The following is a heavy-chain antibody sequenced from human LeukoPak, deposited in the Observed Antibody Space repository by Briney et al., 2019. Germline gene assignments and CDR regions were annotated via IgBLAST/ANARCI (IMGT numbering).Heavy chain of an antibody. J-gene: IGHJ2*01. CDR1: GLTSCDYG. CDR2: IAGDESKE. CDR3: TRGEEGWYFDV. V-gene: IGHV3-33*01. Sequence: GGSLRLSCAASGLTSCDYGMHWVREAPGRGVEWVAVIAGDESKEYYVECVKGRFTISRDNSRKTVYLQMDSLRADDTAVYYCTRGEEGWYFDVWARGTMVTVSS.